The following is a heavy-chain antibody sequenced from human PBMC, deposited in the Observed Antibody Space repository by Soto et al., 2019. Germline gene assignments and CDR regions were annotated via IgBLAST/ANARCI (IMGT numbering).Heavy chain of an antibody. CDR1: GFIFSSYG. D-gene: IGHD6-13*01. V-gene: IGHV3-33*01. J-gene: IGHJ1*01. CDR2: IWYDGSNT. CDR3: ARGLRAAAGRDYFQY. Sequence: PVGSLRLSCAASGFIFSSYGMHWVRQAPGKGLQWVAVIWYDGSNTYYADSVKGRFTISRDNSKNTLYLQMNSLRAEDTAVYYCARGLRAAAGRDYFQYWGQGTLLTVSS.